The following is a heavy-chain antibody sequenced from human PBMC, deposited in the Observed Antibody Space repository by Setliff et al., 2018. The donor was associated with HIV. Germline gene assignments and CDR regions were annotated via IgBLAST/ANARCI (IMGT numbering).Heavy chain of an antibody. D-gene: IGHD3-10*01. Sequence: GESLKISCKGSGYNFANYWIGWVRQMPGKGLEWMGLIYCGDSRTRYSPSFQGQVTISAGKSITTAYLQWSSLKASDTAIYYCGRYASGSYYFDYWGQGTLVTVSS. J-gene: IGHJ4*02. CDR2: IYCGDSRT. V-gene: IGHV5-51*01. CDR1: GYNFANYW. CDR3: GRYASGSYYFDY.